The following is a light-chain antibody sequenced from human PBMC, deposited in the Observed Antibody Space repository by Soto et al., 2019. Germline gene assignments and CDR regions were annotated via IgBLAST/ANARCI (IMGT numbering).Light chain of an antibody. CDR3: QSYDSSPSGYV. CDR1: GSNIGAGYD. V-gene: IGLV1-40*01. Sequence: QSVLTQPPSVSGAPGQRVTISCTGSGSNIGAGYDVHWYQQLPGTAPKLLIFANINRPSGVPDRFSGSKSGTSASLAITGLRAEDEADCYCQSYDSSPSGYVFGTGTKVTVL. J-gene: IGLJ1*01. CDR2: ANI.